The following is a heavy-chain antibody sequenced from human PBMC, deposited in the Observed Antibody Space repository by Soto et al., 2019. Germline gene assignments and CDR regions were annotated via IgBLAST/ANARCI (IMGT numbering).Heavy chain of an antibody. CDR1: GYTFTGYY. V-gene: IGHV1-2*02. J-gene: IGHJ6*02. CDR3: ARDLVVVPAAIYYYGMDV. D-gene: IGHD2-2*01. Sequence: ASVKVSCKVSGYTFTGYYMHWVRQAPGQGLEWMGWINPNSGGTNYAQKFQGRVTMTRDTSISTAYMELSRLRSDDTAVYYCARDLVVVPAAIYYYGMDVWGQGTTVTVSS. CDR2: INPNSGGT.